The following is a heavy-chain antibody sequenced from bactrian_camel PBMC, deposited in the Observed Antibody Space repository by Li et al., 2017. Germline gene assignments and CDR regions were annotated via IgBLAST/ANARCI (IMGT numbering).Heavy chain of an antibody. CDR2: VYFGGGST. CDR3: AAVKVGTGYKY. J-gene: IGHJ4*01. CDR1: GHTYSSNC. V-gene: IGHV3S54*01. Sequence: HVQLVESGGGSVQPGGSLRLSCGASGHTYSSNCMGWFRQAPGKEREGDAFVYFGGGSTYYADSVKGRFTISKDNAKNTLSLQMNSLTPEDTAMYLSAAVKVGTGYKYWGQGTQVTVS. D-gene: IGHD7*01.